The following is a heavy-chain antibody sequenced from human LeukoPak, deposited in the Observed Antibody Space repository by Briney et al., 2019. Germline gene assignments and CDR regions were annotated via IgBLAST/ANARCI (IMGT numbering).Heavy chain of an antibody. CDR2: ISNDGGGT. CDR1: GFIFNNFG. CDR3: AKGSSGYFADL. V-gene: IGHV3-23*01. Sequence: GGSLRHSCTASGFIFNNFGLMWVRQAPGKGLEWVSAISNDGGGTTYADFVKGRFTISRDNSKNTLFLQMNSLRAEDTALYYCAKGSSGYFADLWGQGTLVTVSS. D-gene: IGHD3-22*01. J-gene: IGHJ5*02.